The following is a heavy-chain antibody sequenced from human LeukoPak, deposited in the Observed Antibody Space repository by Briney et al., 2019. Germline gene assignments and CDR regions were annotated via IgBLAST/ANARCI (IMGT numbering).Heavy chain of an antibody. CDR3: ARGSYYYDSSGYYPGPYYFDY. CDR1: GGSISSSSYY. D-gene: IGHD3-22*01. V-gene: IGHV4-39*07. J-gene: IGHJ4*02. CDR2: IYYSGSS. Sequence: SETLSLTCTVFGGSISSSSYYWGWIRQPPGKGLEWIGSIYYSGSSYYNPSLKSRVTIPVDTAKNQFSLKLTSVTAADTAVYYCARGSYYYDSSGYYPGPYYFDYWGQGTLVTVSS.